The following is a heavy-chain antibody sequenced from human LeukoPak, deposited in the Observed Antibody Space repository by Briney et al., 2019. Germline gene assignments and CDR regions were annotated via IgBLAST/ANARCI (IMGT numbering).Heavy chain of an antibody. CDR1: GYTFTGYY. J-gene: IGHJ4*02. CDR2: INPNSGGT. V-gene: IGHV1-2*02. CDR3: AREVSYYYDSSGYDFPY. D-gene: IGHD3-22*01. Sequence: ASVKVSCKASGYTFTGYYMHWVRQALGQGLEWMGWINPNSGGTNYAQKFQGRVTMTRDTSISTAYMELSRLRSDDTAVYYCAREVSYYYDSSGYDFPYWGQGTLVTVSS.